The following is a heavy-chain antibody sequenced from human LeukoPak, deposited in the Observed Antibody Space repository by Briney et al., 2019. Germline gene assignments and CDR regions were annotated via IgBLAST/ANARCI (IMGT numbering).Heavy chain of an antibody. CDR1: GFTFSDHY. Sequence: GGSLRLSCAASGFTFSDHYTDWVRQAPGRGLEWVGRTRNKANSYTTEYAASVKGRFTISRDDSKNSLYLQMNSLKTEDTAVYYCARVRYYYDSSGYSYYFDYWGQGTLVTVSS. V-gene: IGHV3-72*01. J-gene: IGHJ4*02. CDR3: ARVRYYYDSSGYSYYFDY. CDR2: TRNKANSYTT. D-gene: IGHD3-22*01.